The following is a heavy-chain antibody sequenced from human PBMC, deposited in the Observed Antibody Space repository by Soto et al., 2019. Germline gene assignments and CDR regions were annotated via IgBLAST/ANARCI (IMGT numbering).Heavy chain of an antibody. CDR1: GDTLACNY. Sequence: GASVKVSCKASGDTLACNYLHWVRQAPGQGLEWMGWINPNSGGTNYAQKFQGWVTMTRDTSISTAYMELSRLRSDDTAVYYCAGYNWNYRYFDYWGQGTLVTVSS. D-gene: IGHD1-7*01. CDR2: INPNSGGT. CDR3: AGYNWNYRYFDY. J-gene: IGHJ4*02. V-gene: IGHV1-2*04.